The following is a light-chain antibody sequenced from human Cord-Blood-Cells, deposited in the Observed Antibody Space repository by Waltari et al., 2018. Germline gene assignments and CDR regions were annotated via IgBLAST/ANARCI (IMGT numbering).Light chain of an antibody. V-gene: IGLV2-23*02. CDR1: ITDVGSYNL. CDR3: CSYAGSSTYV. Sequence: QSALTQPASVSGSPGQSITTSCTGTITDVGSYNLASWYQQHPGKAPKLMIYEVSKRPSGVSNRFSGSKSGNTASLTISGLQAEDEADYYCCSYAGSSTYVFGTGTKVTVL. J-gene: IGLJ1*01. CDR2: EVS.